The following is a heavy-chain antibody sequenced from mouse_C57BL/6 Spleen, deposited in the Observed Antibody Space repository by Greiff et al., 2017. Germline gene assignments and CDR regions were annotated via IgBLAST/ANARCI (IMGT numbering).Heavy chain of an antibody. J-gene: IGHJ1*03. CDR3: ARRGGKGYYDV. CDR1: GYAFTNYL. V-gene: IGHV1-54*01. D-gene: IGHD1-1*01. CDR2: INPGSGGT. Sequence: VKLQQSGAELVRPGTSVKVSCKASGYAFTNYLIEWVKQRPGQGLEWIGVINPGSGGTNYNEKFKGKAKLTADKSSSTAYMQLSSLTSEDSAVYFCARRGGKGYYDVWGTGTTVTVAS.